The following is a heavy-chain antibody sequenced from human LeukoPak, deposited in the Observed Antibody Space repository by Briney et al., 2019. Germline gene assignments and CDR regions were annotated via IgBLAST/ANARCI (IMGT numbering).Heavy chain of an antibody. J-gene: IGHJ4*02. CDR1: GFTFSSYW. V-gene: IGHV3-7*01. CDR2: IKQDGSEK. CDR3: ARIEVVVPAVYYFDY. D-gene: IGHD2-2*01. Sequence: PGGSLRLSCAASGFTFSSYWMSWVRQAPGKGLEWVANIKQDGSEKYYVDSVKGRFTISRDNAKNSLYLQMNSLRAEDTAVYYCARIEVVVPAVYYFDYWGQGTLVTVSS.